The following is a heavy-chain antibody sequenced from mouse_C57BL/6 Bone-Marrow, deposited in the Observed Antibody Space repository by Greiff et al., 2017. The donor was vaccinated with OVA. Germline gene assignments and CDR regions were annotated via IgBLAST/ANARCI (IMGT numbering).Heavy chain of an antibody. CDR3: TTYRY. V-gene: IGHV14-4*01. CDR2: IDPENGDT. CDR1: GFNIKDDY. J-gene: IGHJ2*01. Sequence: VQLQQSGAELVRPGASVKLSCTASGFNIKDDYMHWVKERPEQGLEWIGWIDPENGDTEYASKFQGKATITADTSSKTVYLHLSGLTSEDTAVYYCTTYRYWGQGTTLTVSS.